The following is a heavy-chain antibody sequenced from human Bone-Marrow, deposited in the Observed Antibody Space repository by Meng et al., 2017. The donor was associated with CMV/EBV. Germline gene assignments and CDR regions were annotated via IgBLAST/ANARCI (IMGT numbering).Heavy chain of an antibody. D-gene: IGHD2-2*01. CDR3: VKGPYCSRTSCNGGMDFDL. Sequence: GESLKISCAASGFSFSTSGMHWVRQAPGSGLEWVAGTWYDGSNTRYGEPVKGRFTISRDNSNKTFFVQMNSLRVDDTAVYYCVKGPYCSRTSCNGGMDFDLWGQGTLVTVSS. J-gene: IGHJ3*01. V-gene: IGHV3-33*03. CDR1: GFSFSTSG. CDR2: TWYDGSNT.